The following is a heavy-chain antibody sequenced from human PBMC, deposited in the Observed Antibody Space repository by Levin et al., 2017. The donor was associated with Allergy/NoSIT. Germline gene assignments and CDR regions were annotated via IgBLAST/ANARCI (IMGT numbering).Heavy chain of an antibody. Sequence: SLTCKVSGGSISSGSYYWSWIRQPAAKGLEWIGRIYSSGSANYNPSLKSRVTISVDTSKNQFSLKLSSVTAADTAVYYCARAEVGSEHWGQGTLVTVSS. CDR2: IYSSGSA. J-gene: IGHJ4*02. CDR3: ARAEVGSEH. D-gene: IGHD3-10*01. V-gene: IGHV4-61*02. CDR1: GGSISSGSYY.